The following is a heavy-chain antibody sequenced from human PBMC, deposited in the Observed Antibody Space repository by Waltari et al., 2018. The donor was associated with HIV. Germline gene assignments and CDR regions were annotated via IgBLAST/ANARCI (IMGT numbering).Heavy chain of an antibody. CDR2: IWFDGSKE. Sequence: LVESGGGVVQPGKSLTLSCAASGFTFSTYGFHWVRQVPGKGLDWVALIWFDGSKEFYADSVKGRFTISRDNSKNTLYLQMNSLRDEDTALYHCARENDPSGSYYYNAFDIWGQGTTVTVSS. J-gene: IGHJ3*02. D-gene: IGHD3-10*01. V-gene: IGHV3-33*01. CDR1: GFTFSTYG. CDR3: ARENDPSGSYYYNAFDI.